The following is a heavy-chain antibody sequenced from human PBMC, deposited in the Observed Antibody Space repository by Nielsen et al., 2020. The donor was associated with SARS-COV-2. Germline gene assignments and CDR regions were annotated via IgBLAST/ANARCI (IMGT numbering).Heavy chain of an antibody. CDR2: ISGSGGST. D-gene: IGHD6-13*01. V-gene: IGHV3-23*01. Sequence: GGSLRLSCAASGFTFSSYAMSWVRQATGKGLEWVSAISGSGGSTYYADSVKGRFTISRDNSKNTLYLQMNSLRAEDTAVYYCAREDGYSPYYYGMDVWGQGTTVTVSS. CDR1: GFTFSSYA. J-gene: IGHJ6*02. CDR3: AREDGYSPYYYGMDV.